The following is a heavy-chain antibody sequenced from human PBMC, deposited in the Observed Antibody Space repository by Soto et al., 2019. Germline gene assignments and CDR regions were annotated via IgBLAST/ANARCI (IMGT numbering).Heavy chain of an antibody. CDR1: GGSFSGYY. D-gene: IGHD2-2*01. Sequence: PSETLSLTCAVYGGSFSGYYWSWIRQPPGKGLEWIGEINHSGSTNYNPSLKSRVTISVDTSKNQFSLKLSSVTAADTAVYYCAAGYCSSTSCYVSNWFDPWGQGTLVTVSS. J-gene: IGHJ5*02. V-gene: IGHV4-34*01. CDR3: AAGYCSSTSCYVSNWFDP. CDR2: INHSGST.